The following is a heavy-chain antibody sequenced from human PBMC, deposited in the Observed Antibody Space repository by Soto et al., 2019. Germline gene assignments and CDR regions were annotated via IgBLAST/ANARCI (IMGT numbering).Heavy chain of an antibody. Sequence: GGSLRLSCAASGVAFSNYGMHWVRQAPGKGLEWVAVIWYDGSNKYYADSVKGRFTISRDNSKNTLYVQMNSLRAEDTAVYYCARSGDHDYYYAMDVWGQGTTVTVSS. CDR2: IWYDGSNK. D-gene: IGHD2-21*02. J-gene: IGHJ6*02. V-gene: IGHV3-33*01. CDR3: ARSGDHDYYYAMDV. CDR1: GVAFSNYG.